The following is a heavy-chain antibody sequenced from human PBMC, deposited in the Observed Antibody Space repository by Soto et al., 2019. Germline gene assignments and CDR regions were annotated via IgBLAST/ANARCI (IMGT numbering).Heavy chain of an antibody. Sequence: QVQLEQSGAEVKKPGSSVKVSCKASGGTFRNSAISWVRQAPGQGLEWMGGSMPIFRTPDYAQKFQGRVTITADEPTSTAYMELSGLRSDDTAVYFCARDNDRPQLGGNYYYILDVWGHGTTVTVSS. CDR1: GGTFRNSA. D-gene: IGHD1-1*01. V-gene: IGHV1-69*12. CDR2: SMPIFRTP. J-gene: IGHJ6*02. CDR3: ARDNDRPQLGGNYYYILDV.